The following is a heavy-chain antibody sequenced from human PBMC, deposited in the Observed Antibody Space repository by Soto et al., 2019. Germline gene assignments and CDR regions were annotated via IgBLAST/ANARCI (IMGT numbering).Heavy chain of an antibody. D-gene: IGHD3-22*01. CDR3: ARDCITMIVEGYFDY. Sequence: GGSLRLSCAASGFTFSSYAMHWVRQAPGKGLEWVAVISYDGSNKYYADSVKGRFTISRDNSKNTLYLQMNSPRAEDTAVYYCARDCITMIVEGYFDYWGQGTLVTVSS. CDR1: GFTFSSYA. CDR2: ISYDGSNK. J-gene: IGHJ4*02. V-gene: IGHV3-30-3*01.